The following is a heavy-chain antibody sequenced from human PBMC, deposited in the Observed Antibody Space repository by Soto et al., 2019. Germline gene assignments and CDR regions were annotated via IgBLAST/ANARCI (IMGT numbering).Heavy chain of an antibody. CDR2: ISGSGGST. D-gene: IGHD2-2*01. J-gene: IGHJ3*02. CDR1: GFTFSSYA. CDR3: AKGPPYCSSTSCLDAFDI. Sequence: GGSLRLSCAASGFTFSSYAMSWVRQAPGKGLEWVSAISGSGGSTYYADSVKGRFTISRDNSKNTLYLQMNSLRAEDTAVYYCAKGPPYCSSTSCLDAFDIWGQGTMVTVSS. V-gene: IGHV3-23*01.